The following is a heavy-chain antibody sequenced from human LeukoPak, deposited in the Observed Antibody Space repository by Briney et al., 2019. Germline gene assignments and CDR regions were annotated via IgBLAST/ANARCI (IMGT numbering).Heavy chain of an antibody. J-gene: IGHJ4*02. CDR2: IYYSGST. CDR1: GGSISSYY. CDR3: ARHGIANPGYYFDY. Sequence: SETLSLTCTVSGGSISSYYRSWIRQPPGKGLEWIGYIYYSGSTNYNPSLKSRVTISVDTSKNQFSLKLSSVTAADTAVYYCARHGIANPGYYFDYWGQGTLLTVSS. V-gene: IGHV4-59*08. D-gene: IGHD6-13*01.